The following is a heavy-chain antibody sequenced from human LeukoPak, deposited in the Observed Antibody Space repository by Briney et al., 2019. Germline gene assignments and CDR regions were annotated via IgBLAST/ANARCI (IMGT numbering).Heavy chain of an antibody. Sequence: GGSLRLSCAASGFTFGDYYMSWIRQAPGKGLEWVSYISDSGTYTKYADSVKGRFTISRDNAKNSLYLQMNSLRAEDTAVYYCGRYLGIGAAYFDSWGQGTLVTVSS. D-gene: IGHD6-13*01. CDR2: ISDSGTYT. CDR3: GRYLGIGAAYFDS. CDR1: GFTFGDYY. V-gene: IGHV3-11*03. J-gene: IGHJ4*02.